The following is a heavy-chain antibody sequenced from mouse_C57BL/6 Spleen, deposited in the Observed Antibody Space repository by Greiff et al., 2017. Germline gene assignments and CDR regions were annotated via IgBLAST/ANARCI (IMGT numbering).Heavy chain of an antibody. CDR2: IDPSDSYT. D-gene: IGHD1-1*01. CDR3: TTESPLSAMDY. CDR1: GYTFTSYW. Sequence: QVQLQQPGAELVKPGASVKLSCKASGYTFTSYWMQWVKQRPGQGLEWIGEIDPSDSYTNYNQKFKGKATLTVDTSSSTAYLQLSSLTSEDTAVYYCTTESPLSAMDYWGQGTSVTVSS. V-gene: IGHV1-50*01. J-gene: IGHJ4*01.